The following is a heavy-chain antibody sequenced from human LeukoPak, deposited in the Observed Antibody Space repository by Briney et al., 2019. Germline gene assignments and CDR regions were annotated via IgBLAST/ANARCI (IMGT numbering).Heavy chain of an antibody. V-gene: IGHV3-23*01. D-gene: IGHD6-19*01. CDR2: ISTSGNT. CDR1: GFTFSRYA. CDR3: TKDHDSTGLYQDRDY. J-gene: IGHJ4*02. Sequence: PGGSLRLSCAASGFTFSRYAMNWVRQAPGKGLEWVSTISTSGNTHYADSVKGRLTISRDNSKNTLYLQMNCLRDEDTAIYYCTKDHDSTGLYQDRDYWGQGTLVTISS.